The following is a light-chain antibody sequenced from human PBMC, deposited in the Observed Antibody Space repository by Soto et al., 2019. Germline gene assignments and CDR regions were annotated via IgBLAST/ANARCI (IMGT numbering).Light chain of an antibody. J-gene: IGKJ1*01. CDR3: QQYNSYPWT. CDR1: QSISSW. Sequence: DIQMTQSPSTLSASVGDRVTITCRASQSISSWLAWYQQKPGKAPKLLIYKASILESGVPSRFSGSGSGTEFTLTISSLQPDDFATAYCQQYNSYPWTFGQGTQVESK. V-gene: IGKV1-5*03. CDR2: KAS.